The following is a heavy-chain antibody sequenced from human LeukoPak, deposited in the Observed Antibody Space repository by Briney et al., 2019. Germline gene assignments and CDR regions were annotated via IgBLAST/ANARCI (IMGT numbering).Heavy chain of an antibody. D-gene: IGHD6-19*01. Sequence: ASVKVSCKASGYTFTGYYMHWVRQAPGQGLEWMGWVNPNSGGTNYAQKFQGRVTMTRDTSISTAYMELSRLRSDDTAVYYCARDGGRIAVAGVDYWGQGTLVTVSS. CDR1: GYTFTGYY. J-gene: IGHJ4*02. CDR2: VNPNSGGT. CDR3: ARDGGRIAVAGVDY. V-gene: IGHV1-2*02.